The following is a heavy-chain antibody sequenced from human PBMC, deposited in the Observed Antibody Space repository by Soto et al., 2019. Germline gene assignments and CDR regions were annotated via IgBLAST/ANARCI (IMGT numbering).Heavy chain of an antibody. V-gene: IGHV4-34*01. CDR2: INHSGST. CDR3: ARGSVRYYGSGSYYRYSDYGMDV. CDR1: GGSFSGYY. Sequence: SETLSLTCAVYGGSFSGYYWSWIRQPPGKVLEWIGEINHSGSTNYNPSLKSRVTISVDTSKNQFSLKLSSVTAADTAVYYCARGSVRYYGSGSYYRYSDYGMDVVGQGTTVTVSS. J-gene: IGHJ6*02. D-gene: IGHD3-10*01.